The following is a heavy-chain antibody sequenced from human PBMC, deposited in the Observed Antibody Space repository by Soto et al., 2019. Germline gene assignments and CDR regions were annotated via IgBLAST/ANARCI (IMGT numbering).Heavy chain of an antibody. CDR2: INPSGSI. Sequence: VQLQQWGAGLLKPSETLSLTCAVYGGSFSGYHWSWFRQPPGKGLEWIGEINPSGSINYNPSLKRRFTISADTSNNQFSLNLSSVTAAYTAVYYCAKFVGATTVTRGSPRDYWGQGTLVTVSS. V-gene: IGHV4-34*01. CDR1: GGSFSGYH. CDR3: AKFVGATTVTRGSPRDY. D-gene: IGHD4-4*01. J-gene: IGHJ4*02.